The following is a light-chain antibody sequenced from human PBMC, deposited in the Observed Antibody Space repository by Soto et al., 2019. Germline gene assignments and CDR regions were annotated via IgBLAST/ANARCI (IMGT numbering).Light chain of an antibody. CDR1: QSVSSR. V-gene: IGKV3-11*01. CDR3: QHRSEWPVS. CDR2: DAS. Sequence: EIVMTQSPGTLSLSPGERATLSCRASQSVSSRLAWYQQKPGQAPRLLITDASNRATGIPARFSGSGSGTDFTLTISSLEPEDFAVYYCQHRSEWPVSFGQGTRLEIK. J-gene: IGKJ5*01.